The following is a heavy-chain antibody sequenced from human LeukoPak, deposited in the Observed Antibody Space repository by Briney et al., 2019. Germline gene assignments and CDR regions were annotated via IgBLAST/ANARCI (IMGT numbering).Heavy chain of an antibody. Sequence: GGSLRLSCAASGFTFSSYSMNWVRQAPGKGLEWVSSISSSSSYIYYADSVKGRFTISRDNAKNSLYLQMNSLRAEDTAVYYCARARGGSNYWYFDLWGRGTLVTVSS. D-gene: IGHD2-15*01. J-gene: IGHJ2*01. CDR3: ARARGGSNYWYFDL. V-gene: IGHV3-21*01. CDR2: ISSSSSYI. CDR1: GFTFSSYS.